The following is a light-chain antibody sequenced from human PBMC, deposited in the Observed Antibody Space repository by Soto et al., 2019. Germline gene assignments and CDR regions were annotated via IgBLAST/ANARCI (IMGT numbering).Light chain of an antibody. CDR1: SSDVGGYNY. J-gene: IGLJ1*01. CDR2: KVS. V-gene: IGLV2-14*01. Sequence: QSVLTQPGSVSGSPGQSITISCTGTSSDVGGYNYVSWYQQYPGRVPKLFIYKVSNRPSGISNRFSCSKSGNTASLTISGLQSEDEADYFCTSPTPGSLYVFGSGTKLTVL. CDR3: TSPTPGSLYV.